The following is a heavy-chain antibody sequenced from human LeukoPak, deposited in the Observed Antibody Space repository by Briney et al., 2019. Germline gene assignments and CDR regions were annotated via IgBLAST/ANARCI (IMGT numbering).Heavy chain of an antibody. D-gene: IGHD2-21*01. J-gene: IGHJ4*02. CDR2: IYSSGVT. V-gene: IGHV4-59*01. CDR1: GGSISGYY. CDR3: TRQAIVGRLPPLV. Sequence: SETLSLTCTVSGGSISGYYWNWIRQPPGKGLEWIGYIYSSGVTKYNVSLKSRVTMSVDTSKKQFSLRLSSVAAADTAMFYCTRQAIVGRLPPLVWGQGILVTVSS.